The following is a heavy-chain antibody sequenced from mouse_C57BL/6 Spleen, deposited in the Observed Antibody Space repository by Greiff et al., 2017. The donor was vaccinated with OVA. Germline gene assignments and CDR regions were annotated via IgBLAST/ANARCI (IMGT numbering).Heavy chain of an antibody. V-gene: IGHV1-64*01. D-gene: IGHD4-1*01. CDR1: GYTFTSYW. CDR3: ARSNWGHYYAMDY. J-gene: IGHJ4*01. Sequence: QVQLKQPGAELVKPGASVKLSCKASGYTFTSYWMHWVKQRPGQGLEWIGMIHPNSGSTNYNEKFKSKATLTVDKSSSTAYMQLSSLTSEDSAVYYCARSNWGHYYAMDYWGQGTSVTVSS. CDR2: IHPNSGST.